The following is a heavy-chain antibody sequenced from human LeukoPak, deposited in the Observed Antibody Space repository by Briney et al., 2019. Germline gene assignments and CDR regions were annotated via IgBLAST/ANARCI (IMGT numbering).Heavy chain of an antibody. CDR1: GFTFSNYD. Sequence: GGSLRLSCAASGFTFSNYDMSWVRQAPGKGLEWVSGISWNSGSIGYADSVKGRFTISRDNAKNSLYLQMNSLRAEDTALYYCAKDEGYSYGLIDYWGQGTLVTVSS. J-gene: IGHJ4*02. V-gene: IGHV3-9*01. D-gene: IGHD5-18*01. CDR2: ISWNSGSI. CDR3: AKDEGYSYGLIDY.